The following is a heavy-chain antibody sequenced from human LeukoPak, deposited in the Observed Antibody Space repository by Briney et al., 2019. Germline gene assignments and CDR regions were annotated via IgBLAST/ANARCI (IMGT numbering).Heavy chain of an antibody. CDR1: GGTFTSYY. CDR3: ATLVEALSFDY. Sequence: ASVKVSCKASGGTFTSYYMHWVRQAPGQGLEWIGIINPSGGSTSYAQKFQGRVTMTRDTSTSTVYMELSSLRSEDTAVYYCATLVEALSFDYWGKGTLVTVSS. D-gene: IGHD2-2*01. V-gene: IGHV1-46*01. J-gene: IGHJ4*02. CDR2: INPSGGST.